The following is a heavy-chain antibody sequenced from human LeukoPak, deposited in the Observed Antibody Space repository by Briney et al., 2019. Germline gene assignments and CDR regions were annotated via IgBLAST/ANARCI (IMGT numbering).Heavy chain of an antibody. CDR1: GFNFGSYS. CDR2: MSADSATT. D-gene: IGHD3-10*01. CDR3: ARKSASGNYPLDY. Sequence: GGSLRLSCAASGFNFGSYSMNWVRQAPGKGLEWVSVMSADSATTFYADSVKGRFTISRDNAKNTVFLQMSSLRAEDTALYYCARKSASGNYPLDYWGQGTLVTVSS. J-gene: IGHJ4*02. V-gene: IGHV3-23*01.